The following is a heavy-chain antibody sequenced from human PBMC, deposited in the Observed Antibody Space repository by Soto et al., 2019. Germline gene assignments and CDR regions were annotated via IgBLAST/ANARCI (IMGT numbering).Heavy chain of an antibody. J-gene: IGHJ4*02. CDR1: GGSTSSRDW. V-gene: IGHV4-4*02. Sequence: QVHLQESGPGLVKPSETLSLTCAISGGSTSSRDWWTLVRQPPGEGLEWIGEIHRAGVTNYNSSLKRGLTISLDHSRNQFSLSLTSVTAADAAVYFCAGRPEIHPRWGQGILVPVSS. CDR3: AGRPEIHPR. D-gene: IGHD5-18*01. CDR2: IHRAGVT.